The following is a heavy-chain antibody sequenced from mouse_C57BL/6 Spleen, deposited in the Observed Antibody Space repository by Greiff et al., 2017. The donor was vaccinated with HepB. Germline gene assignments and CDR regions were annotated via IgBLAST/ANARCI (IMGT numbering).Heavy chain of an antibody. D-gene: IGHD2-3*01. V-gene: IGHV1-9*01. CDR1: GYTFTGYW. J-gene: IGHJ2*01. CDR3: ARSVYDCVFDY. Sequence: VQLQQSGAELMKPGASVKLSCKATGYTFTGYWIEWVKHRPGHGLEWIGEILPGSGSTNYNEKFKGKATFTADTSSNTAYMRLSSLTPEDSAVSYCARSVYDCVFDYWGQGTTLTVSS. CDR2: ILPGSGST.